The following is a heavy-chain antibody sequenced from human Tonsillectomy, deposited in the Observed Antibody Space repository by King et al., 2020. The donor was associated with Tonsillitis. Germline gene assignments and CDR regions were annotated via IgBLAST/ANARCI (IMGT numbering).Heavy chain of an antibody. CDR2: IGGTGSSA. V-gene: IGHV3-23*04. Sequence: VQLVRSGGGLVQPGGSLRLSCAASGFTFSTYVMNWVRQAPGKGLEWVSGIGGTGSSADYADSVKGRFTISRDNSKNTLHLQMNSLRAEDTAVYYCAKGFGDFENYYYYAMDVWGQGTTVTVSS. J-gene: IGHJ6*02. D-gene: IGHD3-10*01. CDR1: GFTFSTYV. CDR3: AKGFGDFENYYYYAMDV.